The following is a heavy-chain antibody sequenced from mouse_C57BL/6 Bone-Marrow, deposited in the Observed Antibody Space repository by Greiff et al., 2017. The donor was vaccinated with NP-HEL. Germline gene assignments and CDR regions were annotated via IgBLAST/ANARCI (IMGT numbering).Heavy chain of an antibody. J-gene: IGHJ2*01. D-gene: IGHD4-1*01. CDR3: ASGTGFDY. CDR2: ISDGGSYT. Sequence: DVKLVESGGGLVKPGGSLKLSCAASGFTFSSYAMSWVRQTPEKRLEWVATISDGGSYTYYPDNVKGRFTISRDNAENNLYLQMSHLKSEDTAMYYCASGTGFDYWGQGTTLTVSS. CDR1: GFTFSSYA. V-gene: IGHV5-4*03.